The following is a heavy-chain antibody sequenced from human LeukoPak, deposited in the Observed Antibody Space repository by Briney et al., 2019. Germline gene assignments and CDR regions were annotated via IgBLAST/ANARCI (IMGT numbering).Heavy chain of an antibody. CDR1: GFTFSSYA. J-gene: IGHJ6*03. V-gene: IGHV3-23*01. CDR3: AKGGYYGSGYYCYMDV. Sequence: GGSLRLSCAASGFTFSSYAMSWVRQAPGKGLEWVSAISGSGGSTYYADSVKGRFTISRDNSKNTLYLQMNSLRAEDTAVYYCAKGGYYGSGYYCYMDVSGKGTTVTVSS. D-gene: IGHD3-10*01. CDR2: ISGSGGST.